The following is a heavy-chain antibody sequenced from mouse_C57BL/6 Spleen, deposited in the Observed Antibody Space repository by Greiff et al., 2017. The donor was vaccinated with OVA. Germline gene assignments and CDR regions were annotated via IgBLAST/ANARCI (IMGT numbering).Heavy chain of an antibody. CDR3: AGRESVTGSFAY. Sequence: VKLQEPGAELVRPGTSVKVSCKASGYAFTNYLIEWVKQRPGQGLEWIGVINPGSGGTNYNEKFKGKATLTADESSSTAYMQLSSLTSEDSAVYFCAGRESVTGSFAYWGQGTLVTVSA. J-gene: IGHJ3*01. D-gene: IGHD4-1*01. CDR2: INPGSGGT. CDR1: GYAFTNYL. V-gene: IGHV1-54*01.